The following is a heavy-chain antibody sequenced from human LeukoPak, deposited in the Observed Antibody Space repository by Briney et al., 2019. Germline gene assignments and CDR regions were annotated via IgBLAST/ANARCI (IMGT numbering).Heavy chain of an antibody. CDR1: GGSISSYY. CDR2: IYYSGST. V-gene: IGHV4-59*01. D-gene: IGHD6-19*01. J-gene: IGHJ5*02. Sequence: PSETLSLTCTVSGGSISSYYWSWIRQPPGKGLEWIGYIYYSGSTNYNPSLKSRVTMSVDTSKNQFSLKLSSVTAADTAVYYCARGGGLQQWLVHNNWFDPWGQGTLVTVSS. CDR3: ARGGGLQQWLVHNNWFDP.